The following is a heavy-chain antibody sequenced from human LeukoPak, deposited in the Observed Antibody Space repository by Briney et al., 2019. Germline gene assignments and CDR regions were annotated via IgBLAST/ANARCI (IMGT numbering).Heavy chain of an antibody. D-gene: IGHD3-10*01. V-gene: IGHV3-23*01. Sequence: GSLRLSCVASGFTLRSYVMNWVRQTPGKGLEWVSSISGSGDSTFYADSVKGRFSISRDNSKNTLYLQMNSLRAEDTAVYYCAKVRFGVTARYHFDFWGQGTLVTVSS. CDR3: AKVRFGVTARYHFDF. CDR2: ISGSGDST. CDR1: GFTLRSYV. J-gene: IGHJ4*02.